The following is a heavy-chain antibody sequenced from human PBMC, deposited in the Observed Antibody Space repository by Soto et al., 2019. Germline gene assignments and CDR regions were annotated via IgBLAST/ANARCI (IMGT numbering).Heavy chain of an antibody. D-gene: IGHD2-21*01. CDR2: MSYDGSNK. J-gene: IGHJ6*02. CDR3: ATYSVDQTAHYYFGMDV. CDR1: GFTFSNFA. V-gene: IGHV3-30-3*01. Sequence: GSLRLSCAASGFTFSNFAMHWVRQAPGKVLEWVAVMSYDGSNKYHADSVTGRFTISRDNSRNTLYLQMNSLETDDTAVYFCATYSVDQTAHYYFGMDVWGQGXTVTVYS.